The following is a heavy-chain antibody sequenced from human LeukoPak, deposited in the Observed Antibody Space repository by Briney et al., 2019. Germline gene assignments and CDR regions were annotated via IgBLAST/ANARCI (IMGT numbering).Heavy chain of an antibody. J-gene: IGHJ6*03. CDR1: GFTFDDYG. D-gene: IGHD2-15*01. Sequence: GGALRLSCAASGFTFDDYGMSWVRQAPGKGLEWVSGINWNGGSTVYADSMKGRFTISRDNAKKSLYLQMNSLRAEDTALYYCARVYCSGGSCYSDRGSYYYYYYMDVWGKGTTVTVSS. CDR3: ARVYCSGGSCYSDRGSYYYYYYMDV. CDR2: INWNGGST. V-gene: IGHV3-20*04.